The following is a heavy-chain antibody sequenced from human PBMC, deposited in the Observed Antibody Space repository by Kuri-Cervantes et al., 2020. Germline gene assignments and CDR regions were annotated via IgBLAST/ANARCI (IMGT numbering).Heavy chain of an antibody. CDR1: GYTFTSYY. CDR2: INPSGGST. D-gene: IGHD5-18*01. Sequence: ASVKVSCKASGYTFTSYYMHWVRQAPGQGLEWMGIINPSGGSTSYAQKFQGRVTMTRDTSTSTVYMELSSLRSEDTAVYYCARAGQVDSYLTRFDYWGQGTLVTVSS. J-gene: IGHJ4*02. V-gene: IGHV1-46*01. CDR3: ARAGQVDSYLTRFDY.